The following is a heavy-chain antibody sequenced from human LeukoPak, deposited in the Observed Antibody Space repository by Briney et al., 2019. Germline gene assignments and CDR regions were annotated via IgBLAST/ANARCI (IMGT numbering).Heavy chain of an antibody. J-gene: IGHJ4*02. V-gene: IGHV5-51*01. D-gene: IGHD3-22*01. Sequence: GASLKISCKGAGYSLTSYWSGWVRQMGGKLLEWMGIIYAGDSDTRHSPTVQRQITISTHNSISTAYLQWSSLKASDTAMYYCARQDYYDSSGLIDYSGQGTLVTVSS. CDR3: ARQDYYDSSGLIDY. CDR1: GYSLTSYW. CDR2: IYAGDSDT.